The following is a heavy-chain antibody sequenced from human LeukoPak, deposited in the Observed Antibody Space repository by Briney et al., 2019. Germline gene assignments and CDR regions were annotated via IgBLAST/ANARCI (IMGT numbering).Heavy chain of an antibody. CDR3: ARGHCSGGSCYSDY. CDR2: IKQDGSEK. Sequence: GGSLRLSCAASGFTFSSYWMSWVRQAPGKGLEWVANIKQDGSEKYYVDSVKGRFTISRDNAKNSLYLQMNSLRAEDTAVYYCARGHCSGGSCYSDYWGQGTLVTVSS. CDR1: GFTFSSYW. V-gene: IGHV3-7*04. D-gene: IGHD2-15*01. J-gene: IGHJ4*02.